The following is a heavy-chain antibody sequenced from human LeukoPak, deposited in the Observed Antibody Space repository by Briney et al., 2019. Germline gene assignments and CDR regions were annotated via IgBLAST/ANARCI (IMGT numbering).Heavy chain of an antibody. V-gene: IGHV1-8*03. J-gene: IGHJ5*02. Sequence: EASVKVSCKASGYTFTSYDINWVRQATGQGLEWMGWMNPNSGNTGYAQKFQGRVTITRNTSISTAYMELSSLRSEDTAVYHCARVHCSSTSCYRGGWFDPWGQGTLVTVSS. CDR3: ARVHCSSTSCYRGGWFDP. CDR2: MNPNSGNT. CDR1: GYTFTSYD. D-gene: IGHD2-2*01.